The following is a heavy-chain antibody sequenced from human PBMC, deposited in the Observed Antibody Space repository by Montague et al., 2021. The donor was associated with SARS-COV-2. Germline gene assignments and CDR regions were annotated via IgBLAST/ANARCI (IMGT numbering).Heavy chain of an antibody. Sequence: SETLSLTCTVSGDSVSSSYWWSWVRRAPGKGLEWIGEIFHTEATNYNPSLKSRVIISLDKSKNQFSLNLNSVTAADTAVYFCASALAHFDYWGQGTLVTVSS. CDR1: GDSVSSSYW. D-gene: IGHD2-21*01. CDR3: ASALAHFDY. V-gene: IGHV4-4*02. CDR2: IFHTEAT. J-gene: IGHJ4*02.